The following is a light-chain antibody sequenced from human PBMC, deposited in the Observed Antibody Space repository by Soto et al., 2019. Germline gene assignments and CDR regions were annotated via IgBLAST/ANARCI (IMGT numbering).Light chain of an antibody. CDR2: DAS. J-gene: IGKJ1*01. Sequence: EVVLTQSPATLSLSPGERATLSCRASQSVSNNLAWYQQKPGQAPRLLIYDASSRATGIPARFSGSGSGTDFTLTISSLEPADFAVYYCQQRGDWPRTFGQGTKVDIK. V-gene: IGKV3-11*01. CDR3: QQRGDWPRT. CDR1: QSVSNN.